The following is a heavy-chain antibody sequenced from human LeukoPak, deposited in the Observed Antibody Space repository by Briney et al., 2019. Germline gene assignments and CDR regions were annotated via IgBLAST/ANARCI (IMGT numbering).Heavy chain of an antibody. V-gene: IGHV1-2*02. D-gene: IGHD1-26*01. Sequence: ASVKVSCKASGYTFTGYYMHWVRQAPGQGLEWMGWINPNSGGTNYAQKFQGRVTMTRDTSISTAYMELSRLRSDDTAVYYCARMVVGATHYFDYWGQGTLVTVTS. CDR2: INPNSGGT. CDR1: GYTFTGYY. CDR3: ARMVVGATHYFDY. J-gene: IGHJ4*02.